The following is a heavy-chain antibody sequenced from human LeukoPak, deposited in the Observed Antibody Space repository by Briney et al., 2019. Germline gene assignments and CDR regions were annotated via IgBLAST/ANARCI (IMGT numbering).Heavy chain of an antibody. CDR3: ARDSWFGELLPDY. D-gene: IGHD3-10*01. CDR1: GFTFSDYY. Sequence: GGSLRLSCAASGFTFSDYYMSWIRQAPGKGLEWVSYISSSSSYTNYADSVKGRFTISRDNAKNSLYLQMNSLRAEDTAVHYCARDSWFGELLPDYWGQGTLVTVSS. V-gene: IGHV3-11*05. J-gene: IGHJ4*02. CDR2: ISSSSSYT.